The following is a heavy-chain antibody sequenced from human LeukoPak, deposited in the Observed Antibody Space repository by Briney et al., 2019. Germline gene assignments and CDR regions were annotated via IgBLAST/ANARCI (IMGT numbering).Heavy chain of an antibody. V-gene: IGHV4-34*01. Sequence: SETLSLTCAVYGGSFSGYYWSWIRQPPGKGLEWIGEINHSGSTNYNPSLKSRLTISVDTSKNQFSLKLSSVTAADTAVYYCARTSDISSSYFDYWGQGTLVTVSS. CDR1: GGSFSGYY. CDR2: INHSGST. J-gene: IGHJ4*02. D-gene: IGHD6-6*01. CDR3: ARTSDISSSYFDY.